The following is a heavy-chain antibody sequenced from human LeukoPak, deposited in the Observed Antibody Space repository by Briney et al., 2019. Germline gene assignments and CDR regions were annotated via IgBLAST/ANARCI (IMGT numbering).Heavy chain of an antibody. CDR1: GASISSGDYY. D-gene: IGHD2-15*01. CDR2: IYYSGST. J-gene: IGHJ6*02. Sequence: SETLSLTCTVSGASISSGDYYWSWIRQPPGKGLEWIGYIYYSGSTYYNPSLKSRVTISVDTSKNQFSLKLSSVTAADTAVYYCAREGTVVVAATSTYYYYGMDVWGQGTTVTVSS. V-gene: IGHV4-30-4*01. CDR3: AREGTVVVAATSTYYYYGMDV.